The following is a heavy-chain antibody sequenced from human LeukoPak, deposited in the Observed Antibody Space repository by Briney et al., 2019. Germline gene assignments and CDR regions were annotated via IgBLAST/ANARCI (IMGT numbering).Heavy chain of an antibody. D-gene: IGHD3-3*01. CDR1: GGTFSSYA. Sequence: SVKVSCKXSGGTFSSYAISWVRQAPGQGLEWMGRIIPIFGTANYAQKFQGRVTITTDESTSTAYMELSSLRSEDTAVYYCARDAQYYDFWSGYYTNWFDPWGQGTLVTVSS. J-gene: IGHJ5*02. CDR3: ARDAQYYDFWSGYYTNWFDP. V-gene: IGHV1-69*05. CDR2: IIPIFGTA.